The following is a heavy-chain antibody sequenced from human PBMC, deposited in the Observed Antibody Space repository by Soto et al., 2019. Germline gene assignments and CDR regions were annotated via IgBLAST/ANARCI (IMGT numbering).Heavy chain of an antibody. D-gene: IGHD3-3*01. Sequence: SETLSLTCAVYGGSFSGYYWSWIRQPPGKGLEWIGEINHSGSTNYNPSLKSRVTISVDTSKNQFSLKLSSVTAADTAVYYCARGSLRFLEWLSPPNYFDYWGQGTLVTVSS. J-gene: IGHJ4*02. CDR3: ARGSLRFLEWLSPPNYFDY. V-gene: IGHV4-34*01. CDR1: GGSFSGYY. CDR2: INHSGST.